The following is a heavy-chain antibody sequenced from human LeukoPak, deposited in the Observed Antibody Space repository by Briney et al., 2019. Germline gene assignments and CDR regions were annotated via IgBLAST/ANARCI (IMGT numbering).Heavy chain of an antibody. Sequence: GGSLRLSCAASGFTFSNYDMHWVRHSTRKGLEWVSAIGIAGDTYYLDSVKGRFTISRENVKNSFYLQMNRLRAGDTAIYYCARWRAAADAFDIWGQGTRVTVS. CDR3: ARWRAAADAFDI. CDR1: GFTFSNYD. V-gene: IGHV3-13*01. CDR2: IGIAGDT. J-gene: IGHJ3*02. D-gene: IGHD6-13*01.